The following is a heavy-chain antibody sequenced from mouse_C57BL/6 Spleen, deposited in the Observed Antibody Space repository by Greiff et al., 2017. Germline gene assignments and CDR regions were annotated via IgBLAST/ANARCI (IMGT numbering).Heavy chain of an antibody. CDR3: ARGPYDGYYNYAMDY. D-gene: IGHD2-3*01. CDR1: GYAFTNYL. CDR2: INPGSGGT. J-gene: IGHJ4*01. V-gene: IGHV1-54*01. Sequence: QVQLQQSGAELVRPGTSVKVSCKASGYAFTNYLIEWVKQRPGQGLEWIGVINPGSGGTNYNEKFKGKATLTADKSSSPAYMQLSSLTSEDSAVYFWARGPYDGYYNYAMDYWGQGTSVTVSS.